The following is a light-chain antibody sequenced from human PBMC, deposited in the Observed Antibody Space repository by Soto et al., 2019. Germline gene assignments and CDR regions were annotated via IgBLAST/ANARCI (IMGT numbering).Light chain of an antibody. Sequence: DIQMTQSPSSLSASIGDRITITCRASQSISTYLNWYQQKPGKAPSLLIYGASTLQSGVPSRFGGCGSATDFTLTISSLQPVDFATYYCQPTFITPPLTFGGGTKVEIK. CDR2: GAS. CDR3: QPTFITPPLT. CDR1: QSISTY. V-gene: IGKV1-39*01. J-gene: IGKJ4*01.